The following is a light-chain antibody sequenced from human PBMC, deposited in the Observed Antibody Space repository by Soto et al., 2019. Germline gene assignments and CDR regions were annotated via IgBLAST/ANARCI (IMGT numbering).Light chain of an antibody. CDR1: SSDVGAYDY. J-gene: IGLJ1*01. CDR3: SSYTSSCTDV. V-gene: IGLV2-14*01. Sequence: QSALTQPASVSGSPGQSIAISCTGTSSDVGAYDYVSWYQQHPGKAPKVMIYDVSNRPSGVSNLFSGSKSDNTASLTISGFQAEDEADYYCSSYTSSCTDVFGTGTKLTVL. CDR2: DVS.